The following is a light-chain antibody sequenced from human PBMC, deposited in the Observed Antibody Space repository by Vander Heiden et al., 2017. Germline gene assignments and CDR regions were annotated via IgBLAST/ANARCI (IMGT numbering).Light chain of an antibody. V-gene: IGKV3-20*01. Sequence: EILLTHSPATLSLSPGERATLSCRARQIFTRNYLALYQQKPGHAPRLLIYAADRRATGISDRFSGSGSETDFTLTISRLEPEDVTVYYCQQYDSPYTFGQGTKLEIK. CDR3: QQYDSPYT. CDR1: QIFTRNY. J-gene: IGKJ2*01. CDR2: AAD.